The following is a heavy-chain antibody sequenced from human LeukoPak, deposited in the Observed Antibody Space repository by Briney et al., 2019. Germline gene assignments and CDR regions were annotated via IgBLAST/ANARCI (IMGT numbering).Heavy chain of an antibody. Sequence: AGSLRLSCAASGFTFSNYAMMWVRQAPGKRLEWISSITGSGDGTYYADSVRGRFTISRDNSENTLYLQVNSLRVEDTAVYFCVKGFVHPTYYFDYWGQGTLVAVSS. CDR2: ITGSGDGT. CDR1: GFTFSNYA. CDR3: VKGFVHPTYYFDY. D-gene: IGHD3-10*01. J-gene: IGHJ4*02. V-gene: IGHV3-23*01.